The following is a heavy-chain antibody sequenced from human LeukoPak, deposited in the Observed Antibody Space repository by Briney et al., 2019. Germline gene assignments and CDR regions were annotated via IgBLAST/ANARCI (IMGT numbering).Heavy chain of an antibody. V-gene: IGHV3-21*01. CDR3: VRDFLGESGAGGY. CDR2: ISPSGNSK. J-gene: IGHJ4*02. D-gene: IGHD3-10*01. CDR1: AFTFSSYT. Sequence: GGSLRLSCATSAFTFSSYTMNWVRQAPGKGLEWVSSISPSGNSKYHADSVKGRFTISRDNTENSLYMQMNSLRAEDTGVYYCVRDFLGESGAGGYWGQGTLVTVSS.